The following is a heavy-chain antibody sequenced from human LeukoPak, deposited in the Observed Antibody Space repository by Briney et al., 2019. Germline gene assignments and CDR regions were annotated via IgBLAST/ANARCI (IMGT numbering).Heavy chain of an antibody. Sequence: LTCAVYGGSFSGYYWSWIRQPPGKGLEWVSVTYSGGSTYYADSVKGRFTISRDKSKNTLYLQMSSMRAEDTAVYYCARGIEVGSGYMDVWGKGTTVTISS. CDR1: GGSFSGYY. CDR3: ARGIEVGSGYMDV. CDR2: TYSGGST. V-gene: IGHV3-66*01. J-gene: IGHJ6*03. D-gene: IGHD3-22*01.